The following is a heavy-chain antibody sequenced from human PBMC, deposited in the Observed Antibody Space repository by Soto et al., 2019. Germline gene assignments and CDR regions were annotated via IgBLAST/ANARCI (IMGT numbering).Heavy chain of an antibody. V-gene: IGHV1-69*13. CDR1: GGTFSSYA. Sequence: SVKVSCKASGGTFSSYAISWVRQAPGQGLEWMGGIIPIFGTANYAQKFQGRVTITADESTSTAYMELSSLRSEDTAVYYCAIDQGAVAGSPYYYYYGMDVWGQGTTVTVSS. D-gene: IGHD6-19*01. CDR3: AIDQGAVAGSPYYYYYGMDV. J-gene: IGHJ6*02. CDR2: IIPIFGTA.